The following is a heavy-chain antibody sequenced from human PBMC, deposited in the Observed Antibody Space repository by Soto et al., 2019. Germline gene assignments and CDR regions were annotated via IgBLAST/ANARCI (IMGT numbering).Heavy chain of an antibody. J-gene: IGHJ4*02. CDR1: GFTFTSSA. CDR3: AADFSSYCGGDCLDY. V-gene: IGHV1-58*01. Sequence: SVKVSCKASGFTFTSSAVQWVRQARGQRLEWIGWIVVGSGNTNYAQKFQERVTITRDMSTSTAYMELSSLRSEDTAVYYCAADFSSYCGGDCLDYWGQGTLVTVSS. D-gene: IGHD2-21*02. CDR2: IVVGSGNT.